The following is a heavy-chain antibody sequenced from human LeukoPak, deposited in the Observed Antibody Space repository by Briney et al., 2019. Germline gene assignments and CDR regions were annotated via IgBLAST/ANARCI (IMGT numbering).Heavy chain of an antibody. J-gene: IGHJ4*02. D-gene: IGHD3-10*01. V-gene: IGHV3-66*01. CDR2: IYSGGST. CDR3: ASEYKPRYYGSGSYSRYDY. Sequence: PGGSLRLSCAASGFTVTNNYMTWVRQAPGKGLEWVSVIYSGGSTFYADSVKGRFTISRDNSKNTLYLQMNSLRAEDTAVYYCASEYKPRYYGSGSYSRYDYRGQGTLVTVSS. CDR1: GFTVTNNY.